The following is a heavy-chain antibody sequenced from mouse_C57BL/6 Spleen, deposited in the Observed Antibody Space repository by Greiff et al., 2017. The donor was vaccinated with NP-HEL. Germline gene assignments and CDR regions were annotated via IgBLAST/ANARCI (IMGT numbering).Heavy chain of an antibody. Sequence: QVQLQQPGAELVMPGASVKLSCKASGYTFTSYWMQWVKQRPGQGLEWIGEIDPSDSYTNYNQKFKGKSTLTVDKSSSTAYMQLSSLTSDESAVYYCARSYSSYSFAYWGQGTLVTVSA. J-gene: IGHJ3*01. CDR3: ARSYSSYSFAY. V-gene: IGHV1-69*01. CDR2: IDPSDSYT. D-gene: IGHD1-1*01. CDR1: GYTFTSYW.